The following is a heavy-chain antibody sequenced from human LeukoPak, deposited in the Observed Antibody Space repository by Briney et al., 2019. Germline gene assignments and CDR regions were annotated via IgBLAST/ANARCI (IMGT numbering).Heavy chain of an antibody. D-gene: IGHD2-15*01. J-gene: IGHJ4*02. Sequence: SQTLSLTCTVSGGSISSGDYYWSWIRQPPGKGLEWIGYIYYSGSTYYNPSLKSRVTISVDTSKNQFSLKLSSVTAADTAVYYCARGVVVAATLDYWGQGTQVTVSS. CDR1: GGSISSGDYY. CDR2: IYYSGST. V-gene: IGHV4-30-4*01. CDR3: ARGVVVAATLDY.